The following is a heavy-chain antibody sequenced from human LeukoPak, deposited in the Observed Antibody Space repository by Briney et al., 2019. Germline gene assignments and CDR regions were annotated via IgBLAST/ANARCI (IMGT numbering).Heavy chain of an antibody. CDR3: ARDSGTTGEVKFDP. CDR1: GFTFSSHW. Sequence: GSLRLSCAASGFTFSSHWMSWIRQSAGKGLEWIGRIYVSGSTTYNPSLNSRVTMSLDTSKNQFSLKLRSVTAADTAVYYCARDSGTTGEVKFDPWGQGTLVTVSS. J-gene: IGHJ5*02. V-gene: IGHV4-4*07. D-gene: IGHD3-10*01. CDR2: IYVSGST.